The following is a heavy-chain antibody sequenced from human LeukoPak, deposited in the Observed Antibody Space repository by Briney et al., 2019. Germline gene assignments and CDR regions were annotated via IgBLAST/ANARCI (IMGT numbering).Heavy chain of an antibody. Sequence: SETQSLTCTVSGGSIGSYYWSWIRQPPGKGLEWIGYIYDSGRTNYNPSLKNRVTISVDTSKNQFSLKLSSVTAADTAVYYCARPSRDGYRYTFDYWGQGTLVTVSS. J-gene: IGHJ4*02. CDR2: IYDSGRT. D-gene: IGHD5-24*01. V-gene: IGHV4-59*01. CDR3: ARPSRDGYRYTFDY. CDR1: GGSIGSYY.